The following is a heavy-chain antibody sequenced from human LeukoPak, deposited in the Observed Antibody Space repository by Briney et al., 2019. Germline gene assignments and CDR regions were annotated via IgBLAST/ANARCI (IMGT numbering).Heavy chain of an antibody. CDR1: GFTFSSYS. Sequence: GGSLRLSCAASGFTFSSYSMNWVRQAPGKGLEWVSSISSSSSYIYYADSVKGRFTISRDNAKNSLYLQMNSLRAEDTALYYCARELLVGAEDYWGQGTLVTVSS. V-gene: IGHV3-21*04. D-gene: IGHD1-26*01. J-gene: IGHJ4*02. CDR3: ARELLVGAEDY. CDR2: ISSSSSYI.